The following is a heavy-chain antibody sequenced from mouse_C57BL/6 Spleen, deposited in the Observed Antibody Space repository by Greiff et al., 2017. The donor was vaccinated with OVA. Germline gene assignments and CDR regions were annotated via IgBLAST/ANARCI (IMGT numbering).Heavy chain of an antibody. CDR2: ISNGGGST. Sequence: EVKVVESGGGLVQPGGSLKLSCAASGFTFSDYYMYWVRQTPEKRLEWVAYISNGGGSTYYPDTVKGRITISRDNAKNALYLHMSRLKSEDTAMYYCARHALYAMDYWGQGTSVTVSS. J-gene: IGHJ4*01. CDR1: GFTFSDYY. V-gene: IGHV5-12*01. CDR3: ARHALYAMDY.